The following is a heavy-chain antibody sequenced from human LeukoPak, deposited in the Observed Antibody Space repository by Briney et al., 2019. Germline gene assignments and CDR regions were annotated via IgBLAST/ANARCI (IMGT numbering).Heavy chain of an antibody. CDR2: IYHSGGT. D-gene: IGHD1-14*01. J-gene: IGHJ4*02. V-gene: IGHV4-34*01. CDR1: GGSFSGYY. Sequence: SETLSLTCAVYGGSFSGYYWNWIRQPPGKGLEWIGEIYHSGGTNYNPSLKSRVTISVDTSKNQFSLQLNSVTAADTAVYYCARRKTFDYWGQGTLVTVSS. CDR3: ARRKTFDY.